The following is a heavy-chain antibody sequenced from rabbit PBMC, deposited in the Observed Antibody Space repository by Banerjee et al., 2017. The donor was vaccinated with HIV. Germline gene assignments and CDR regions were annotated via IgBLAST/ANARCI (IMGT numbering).Heavy chain of an antibody. J-gene: IGHJ2*01. V-gene: IGHV1S45*01. CDR1: GFSFSNGYV. CDR3: ARWSTGSGASYAFDP. Sequence: QEQLEESGGDLVKPEGSLTLTCTASGFSFSNGYVMCWVRQAPGKGLEWIGCINSSSRNVVYASWATGRFTISKTSSTTVTLQMTSLTAADTATYLCARWSTGSGASYAFDPWGPGTLVTVS. CDR2: INSSSRNV. D-gene: IGHD7-1*01.